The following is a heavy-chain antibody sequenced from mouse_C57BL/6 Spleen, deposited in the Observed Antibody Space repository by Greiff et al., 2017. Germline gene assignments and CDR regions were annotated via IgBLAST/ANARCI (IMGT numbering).Heavy chain of an antibody. CDR3: TTAGTSGFAY. D-gene: IGHD4-1*01. CDR1: GFNIKDDY. J-gene: IGHJ3*01. Sequence: EVKLQESGAELVRPGASVKLSCTASGFNIKDDYMHWVKQRPEQCLEWIGWIDPENGDTEFASKFQGKATITADTSSNTAYLQLSSLTSEETAVYYCTTAGTSGFAYWGQGTLVTVSA. CDR2: IDPENGDT. V-gene: IGHV14-4*01.